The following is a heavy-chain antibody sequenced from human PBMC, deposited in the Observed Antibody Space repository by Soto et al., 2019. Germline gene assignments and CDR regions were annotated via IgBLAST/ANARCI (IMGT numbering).Heavy chain of an antibody. V-gene: IGHV4-34*01. Sequence: ETLSLTCAVYAGSFSDNYWSWIRQPPGKGLEWIGEINHSGTTNYNPSLKSRVTISVDTSKNQFSLKLSSVTAADTAVYYCARGLTYCSSTTCAETRFDPWGQGTLVTVSS. CDR2: INHSGTT. D-gene: IGHD2-2*01. J-gene: IGHJ5*02. CDR3: ARGLTYCSSTTCAETRFDP. CDR1: AGSFSDNY.